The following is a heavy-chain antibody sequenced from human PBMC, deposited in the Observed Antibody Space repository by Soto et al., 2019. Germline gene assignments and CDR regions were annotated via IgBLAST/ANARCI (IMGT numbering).Heavy chain of an antibody. CDR2: IDPSDSYT. J-gene: IGHJ6*02. D-gene: IGHD1-1*01. CDR1: GYSFTSYW. V-gene: IGHV5-10-1*01. CDR3: ARHSFLGTPYYYGMDV. Sequence: GESLKISCKGSGYSFTSYWISWVRQMPGKGLEWMGRIDPSDSYTNYSPSFQGHVTISADKSISTAYLQWSSLKASDTAMYYCARHSFLGTPYYYGMDVWGQWTTVTVSS.